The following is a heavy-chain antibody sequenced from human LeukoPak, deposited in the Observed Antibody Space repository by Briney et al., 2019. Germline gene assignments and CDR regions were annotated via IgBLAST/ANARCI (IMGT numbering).Heavy chain of an antibody. D-gene: IGHD3-10*01. CDR2: MNPNSGNT. CDR3: ARVYSGLLWFGELLRDAFDI. CDR1: GYTFTSYD. Sequence: ASAKVSCKASGYTFTSYDINWVRQATGQGLEWMGWMNPNSGNTGYAQKFQGRVTMTRNTSISTAYMELSSLRSEDTAVYYCARVYSGLLWFGELLRDAFDIWGQGTMVTVSS. J-gene: IGHJ3*02. V-gene: IGHV1-8*01.